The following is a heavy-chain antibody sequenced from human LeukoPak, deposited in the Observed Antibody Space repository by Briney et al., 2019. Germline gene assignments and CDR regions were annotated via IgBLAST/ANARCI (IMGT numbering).Heavy chain of an antibody. J-gene: IGHJ4*02. CDR3: ARVGSAKYYYGSGSRNLDY. CDR1: GFTFSSYS. Sequence: GGSQRLSCAASGFTFSSYSMNWVRQAPGKGLEWVANIKQDGSEKYYVDSVKGRFTISRDNAKNSLYLQMNSLRAEDTAVYYCARVGSAKYYYGSGSRNLDYWGQGTLVTVSS. D-gene: IGHD3-10*01. CDR2: IKQDGSEK. V-gene: IGHV3-7*01.